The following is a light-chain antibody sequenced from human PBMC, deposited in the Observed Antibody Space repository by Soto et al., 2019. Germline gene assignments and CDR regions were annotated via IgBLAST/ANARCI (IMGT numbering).Light chain of an antibody. CDR3: QQYNKRRAP. V-gene: IGKV1-5*03. CDR1: RSLQTW. CDR2: QAS. Sequence: DSQSTHSPSTLSASVGDGFTITLRASRSLQTWLAWYQQKPGKVPKLLIYQASSLQNGVPARFIGSGSGTEFTLTISSLQSEDFAVYYCQQYNKRRAPFGQGTLLDIK. J-gene: IGKJ5*01.